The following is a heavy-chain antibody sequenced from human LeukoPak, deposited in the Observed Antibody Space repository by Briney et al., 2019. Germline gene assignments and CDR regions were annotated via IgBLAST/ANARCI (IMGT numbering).Heavy chain of an antibody. J-gene: IGHJ5*02. CDR1: GGSISSSSYY. CDR3: AALLKGPIAAATGAP. Sequence: PSETLSLTCTVSGGSISSSSYYWGWIRQPPGKGLEWIGSIYYSGSTYYNPSLKSRVTISVDTSKNQFSLNLSSVTAADMAVYYCAALLKGPIAAATGAPWGQGTLVTVSS. D-gene: IGHD6-25*01. CDR2: IYYSGST. V-gene: IGHV4-39*01.